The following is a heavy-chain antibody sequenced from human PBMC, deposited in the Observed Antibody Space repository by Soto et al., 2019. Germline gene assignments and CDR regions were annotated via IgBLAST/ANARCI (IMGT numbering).Heavy chain of an antibody. V-gene: IGHV4-39*01. CDR2: IYYSGST. CDR1: GGSISDSNYY. J-gene: IGHJ5*02. D-gene: IGHD6-13*01. CDR3: ARHELAAAGTGWFGP. Sequence: PSETLSLTCTVSGGSISDSNYYWGWIRQPPGKDLEWIGSIYYSGSTHYNQSLESRVTTSIDTSKNQFSLSLWPVSAADTAVYYCARHELAAAGTGWFGPWGQGSLVT.